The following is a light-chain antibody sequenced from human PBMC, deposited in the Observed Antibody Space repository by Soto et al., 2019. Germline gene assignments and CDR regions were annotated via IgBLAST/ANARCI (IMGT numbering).Light chain of an antibody. CDR1: SSDVGSYNL. Sequence: QSALTQPASVSGSPGQSITISCTGTSSDVGSYNLVSWYQQHPGKAPQLMIYEGSKRPSGVSNRFSGSKSGNTASPTISGLQAEDEADYYCCSYASGSTSLFGGGTKLTVL. CDR2: EGS. J-gene: IGLJ2*01. V-gene: IGLV2-23*01. CDR3: CSYASGSTSL.